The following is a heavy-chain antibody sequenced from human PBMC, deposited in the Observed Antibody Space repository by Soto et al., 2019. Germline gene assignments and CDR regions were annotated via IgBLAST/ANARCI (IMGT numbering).Heavy chain of an antibody. J-gene: IGHJ4*02. CDR1: GGTFSSYA. D-gene: IGHD5-12*01. CDR2: IIPIFGTA. V-gene: IGHV1-69*05. CDR3: ARDSGYPSGEDDY. Sequence: GASVKVSCKASGGTFSSYAISWVRQAPGQGLEWMGGIIPIFGTANYAQKFQGRATITTDTSTSTAYMELRSLRSDDTAVYYCARDSGYPSGEDDYWGQGTLVTVSS.